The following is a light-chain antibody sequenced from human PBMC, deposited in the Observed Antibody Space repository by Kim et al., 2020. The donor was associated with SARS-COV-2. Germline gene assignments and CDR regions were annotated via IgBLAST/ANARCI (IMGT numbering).Light chain of an antibody. CDR2: DVT. CDR1: SSDVGAYNY. Sequence: QSGTTSGTGTSSDVGAYNYGSWYQQHPGKAPRFLIYDVTKRPSGVPDRFSGSKSGNTASLTVSGLQPDDEADYYCSSYAGGKVIFGGGTQLTVL. CDR3: SSYAGGKVI. J-gene: IGLJ2*01. V-gene: IGLV2-8*01.